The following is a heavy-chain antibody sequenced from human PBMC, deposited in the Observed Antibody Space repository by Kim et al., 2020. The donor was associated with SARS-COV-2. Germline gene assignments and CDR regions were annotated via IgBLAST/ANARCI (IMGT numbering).Heavy chain of an antibody. CDR1: GFTFSSYA. D-gene: IGHD4-4*01. CDR3: ARDRVLQEVFDY. Sequence: GGSLRLSCAASGFTFSSYAMHWVRQAPGKGLEWVAVISYDGSNKYYADSVKGRFTISRDNSKNTLYLQMNSLRAEDTAVYYCARDRVLQEVFDYWGQGTLVTVSS. CDR2: ISYDGSNK. J-gene: IGHJ4*02. V-gene: IGHV3-30-3*01.